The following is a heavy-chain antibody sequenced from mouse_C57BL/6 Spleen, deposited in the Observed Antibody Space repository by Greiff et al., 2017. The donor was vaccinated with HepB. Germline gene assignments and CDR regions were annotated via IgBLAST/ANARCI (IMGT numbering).Heavy chain of an antibody. CDR1: GYAFSSSW. CDR2: IYPGDGDT. V-gene: IGHV1-82*01. Sequence: QVQLQQSGPELVKPGASVKISCKASGYAFSSSWMNWVKQRPGKGLEWIGRIYPGDGDTNYNGKFKGKATLTADKSSSTAYMQLSSLTSEDSAVYFCASDSGTDFDYWGQGTTLTVSS. J-gene: IGHJ2*01. D-gene: IGHD3-3*01. CDR3: ASDSGTDFDY.